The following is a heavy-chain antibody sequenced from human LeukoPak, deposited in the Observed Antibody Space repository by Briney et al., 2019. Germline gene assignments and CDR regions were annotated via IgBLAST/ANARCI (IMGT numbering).Heavy chain of an antibody. D-gene: IGHD3-10*01. Sequence: GGSLRLSCAASGFTFSSYGMHWVRQAPGKGLEWVAIISYDGSKKYYGDSVKGRFTISRDNSKNTLYLQMNSLRAEDTAVYYCAKANYGSGSPLDWFDPWGQGTLVTVSS. CDR2: ISYDGSKK. J-gene: IGHJ5*02. CDR1: GFTFSSYG. V-gene: IGHV3-30*18. CDR3: AKANYGSGSPLDWFDP.